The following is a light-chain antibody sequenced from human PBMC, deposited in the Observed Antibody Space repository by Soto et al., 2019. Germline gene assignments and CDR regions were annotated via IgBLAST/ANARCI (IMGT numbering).Light chain of an antibody. Sequence: EMVLWQSPGTLSLSPGERVTLSCRASQSLSSGYLAWYQQKFGQAPRLLIYDASRRATGIPERFSGSGSGTDFTLTINRLEPEDFAVYYCQQYGSSPTFGLGTKVDIK. V-gene: IGKV3-20*01. CDR1: QSLSSGY. J-gene: IGKJ1*01. CDR3: QQYGSSPT. CDR2: DAS.